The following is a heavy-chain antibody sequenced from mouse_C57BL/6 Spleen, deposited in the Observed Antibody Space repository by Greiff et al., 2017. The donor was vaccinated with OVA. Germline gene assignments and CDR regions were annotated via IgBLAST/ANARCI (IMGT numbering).Heavy chain of an antibody. J-gene: IGHJ1*03. D-gene: IGHD2-3*01. V-gene: IGHV1-82*01. CDR1: GYAFSSSW. Sequence: QVQLQQSGPELVKPGASVKISCKASGYAFSSSWMNWVKQRPGKGLEWIGRIYPGDGDTNYNGKFKGKATLTADKSSSTAYMQLSSLTSEDSAVYFCARGYDGYGCDVWGTGTTVTVSS. CDR3: ARGYDGYGCDV. CDR2: IYPGDGDT.